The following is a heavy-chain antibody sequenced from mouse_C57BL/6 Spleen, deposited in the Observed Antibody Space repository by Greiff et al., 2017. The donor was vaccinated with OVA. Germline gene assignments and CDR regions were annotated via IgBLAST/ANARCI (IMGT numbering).Heavy chain of an antibody. CDR3: ASAGSYFDY. V-gene: IGHV1-50*01. D-gene: IGHD1-1*02. Sequence: QVQLQQPGAELVKPGASVTLSCKASGSTFTSYWMQWVNQRPGQGLEWIGEIDPSDSYTNYNQKFKGKATLTVDTSSSTAYMQLSSLTSEDSAVYYCASAGSYFDYWGQGTTLTVSS. CDR1: GSTFTSYW. J-gene: IGHJ2*01. CDR2: IDPSDSYT.